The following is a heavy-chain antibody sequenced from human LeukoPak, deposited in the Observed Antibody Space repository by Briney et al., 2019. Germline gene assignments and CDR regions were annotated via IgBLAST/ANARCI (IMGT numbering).Heavy chain of an antibody. Sequence: GGSLRVSCAASKFTFSNYAMSWVRQAPGKGLEWVSGISGSGFSTNYADSVKGRFTISRDNSKNTLYLQMNSLRAEDTAVYYCAKDRYDSSGYYYYFKYWGQGTLVTVSS. CDR3: AKDRYDSSGYYYYFKY. CDR1: KFTFSNYA. J-gene: IGHJ4*02. CDR2: ISGSGFST. V-gene: IGHV3-23*01. D-gene: IGHD3-22*01.